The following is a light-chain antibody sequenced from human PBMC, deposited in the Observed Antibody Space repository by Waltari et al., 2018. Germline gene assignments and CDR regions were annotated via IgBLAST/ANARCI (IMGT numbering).Light chain of an antibody. Sequence: TLSASVGDRVTITCRASQSISGWLAWYQQKPGKAPKLLIYKASTLESGVPSRFSGSGSGTEFTLTINSLQPDDFATYYCQQYDTFMWTFGQGP. CDR2: KAS. V-gene: IGKV1-5*03. CDR3: QQYDTFMWT. CDR1: QSISGW. J-gene: IGKJ1*01.